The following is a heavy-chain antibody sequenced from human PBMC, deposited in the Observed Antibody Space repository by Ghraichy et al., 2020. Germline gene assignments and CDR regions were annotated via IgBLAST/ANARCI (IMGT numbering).Heavy chain of an antibody. D-gene: IGHD1-26*01. CDR3: ARASFGETYYGHYYGLDV. V-gene: IGHV3-53*04. CDR2: IYNTGTT. CDR1: GLTVFTNY. J-gene: IGHJ6*02. Sequence: GGSLRLSCAASGLTVFTNYMTWVRQAPGKGLEWVSIIYNTGTTNYADSVRGRFTISRHHSENSLYLQMNSLRPEDTAVYFCARASFGETYYGHYYGLDVWGQGTTVTVSS.